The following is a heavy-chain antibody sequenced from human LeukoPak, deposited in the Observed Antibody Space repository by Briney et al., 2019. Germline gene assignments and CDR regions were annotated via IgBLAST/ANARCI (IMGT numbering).Heavy chain of an antibody. Sequence: GGSLRLSCAASGFIFSNYGMHWVRQTPGKGLEWVTFIKSDGSENDYADSVKGRFTISRDNSKNTLYLRMNSLRAEDTVVYYCAKRRGLELLYYYYMDVWGKGTTVTVSS. D-gene: IGHD1-7*01. J-gene: IGHJ6*03. V-gene: IGHV3-30*02. CDR1: GFIFSNYG. CDR3: AKRRGLELLYYYYMDV. CDR2: IKSDGSEN.